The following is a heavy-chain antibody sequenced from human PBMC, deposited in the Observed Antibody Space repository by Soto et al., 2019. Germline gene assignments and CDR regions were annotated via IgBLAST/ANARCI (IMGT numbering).Heavy chain of an antibody. D-gene: IGHD3-3*01. V-gene: IGHV4-59*01. Sequence: SETLSLTCTVSGGSISSYYWSWLRQPPGKGLEWIGYIYYSGSTNYNPSLKSRVTISVDTSKNQFSLKLSSVTAADTAVYYCARVGITIFGVVKYGMDVWGQGTTVTVSS. J-gene: IGHJ6*02. CDR2: IYYSGST. CDR1: GGSISSYY. CDR3: ARVGITIFGVVKYGMDV.